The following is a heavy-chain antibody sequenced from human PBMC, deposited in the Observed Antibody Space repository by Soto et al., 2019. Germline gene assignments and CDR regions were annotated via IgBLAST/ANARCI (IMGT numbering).Heavy chain of an antibody. D-gene: IGHD2-15*01. CDR1: GGSISYEYYH. V-gene: IGHV4-30-4*08. CDR3: ARGDDGGDRDYYCLDV. CDR2: IHYSGSI. Sequence: QVQLQQSGPGLVKLSQTLSLTCTVSGGSISYEYYHWTWIRQSPGKGLEWIGYIHYSGSIIYNPSFQSRGIISVDTSKNHFSLQRGSVTAADTAVYLCARGDDGGDRDYYCLDVWRKWTTVTVSS. J-gene: IGHJ6*04.